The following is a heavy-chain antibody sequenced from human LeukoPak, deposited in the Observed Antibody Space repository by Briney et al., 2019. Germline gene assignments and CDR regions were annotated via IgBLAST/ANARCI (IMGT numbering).Heavy chain of an antibody. CDR1: GFTFSSYA. CDR2: ISYDGSNK. D-gene: IGHD2-15*01. V-gene: IGHV3-30-3*01. Sequence: GGSLRLSCAASGFTFSSYAMHWVRQAPGKGLEWVAVISYDGSNKYYADSVKGRFTISRDNSKNTLYLQMNSLRAEDTAVYYCARDWDAIGYCSGGSCFYFDYWGQGTLVTVSS. CDR3: ARDWDAIGYCSGGSCFYFDY. J-gene: IGHJ4*02.